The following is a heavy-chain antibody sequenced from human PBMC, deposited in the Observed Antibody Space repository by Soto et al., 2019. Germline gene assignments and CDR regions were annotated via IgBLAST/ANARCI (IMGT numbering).Heavy chain of an antibody. CDR3: ATGYGSYYYGLDV. D-gene: IGHD3-10*01. V-gene: IGHV3-30-3*01. J-gene: IGHJ6*02. Sequence: GGSLRLSCEASGFTFSHYAMHWVRQAPGKGLEWVAVISYDGSNRYYTDSVKGQFTISRDNYKNTLYLQMNSLKAEDTAVFYCATGYGSYYYGLDVWGQGSTVTVSS. CDR2: ISYDGSNR. CDR1: GFTFSHYA.